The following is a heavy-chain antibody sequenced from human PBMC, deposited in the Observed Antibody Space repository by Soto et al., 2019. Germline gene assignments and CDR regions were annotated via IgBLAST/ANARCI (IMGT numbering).Heavy chain of an antibody. CDR1: GFTCSRFW. CDR3: TRDPGAYSSTWSFYFDS. V-gene: IGHV3-74*01. J-gene: IGHJ4*02. Sequence: SLRLSCAASGFTCSRFWMHCVRQAPGKGLVWVSRINTDGSSTTYADSVKGRFTISRDSAKNTLYLQMDSLRAEDTGVYYCTRDPGAYSSTWSFYFDSWGQGTLVTV. CDR2: INTDGSST. D-gene: IGHD6-13*01.